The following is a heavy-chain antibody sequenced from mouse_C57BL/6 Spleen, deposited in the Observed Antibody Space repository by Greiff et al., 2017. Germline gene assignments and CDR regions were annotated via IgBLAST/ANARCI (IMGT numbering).Heavy chain of an antibody. CDR2: IDPSDSET. CDR3: ARWDKYYGSSGYFDY. Sequence: VQLQQPGAELVRPGSSVKLSCKASGYTFTSYWMHWVKQRPIQGLEWIGNIDPSDSETHYNQKFKDKATLTVDKSSSTAYRQLSSLTSEDSAVYDCARWDKYYGSSGYFDYWGQGTTLTVSS. CDR1: GYTFTSYW. D-gene: IGHD1-1*01. V-gene: IGHV1-52*01. J-gene: IGHJ2*01.